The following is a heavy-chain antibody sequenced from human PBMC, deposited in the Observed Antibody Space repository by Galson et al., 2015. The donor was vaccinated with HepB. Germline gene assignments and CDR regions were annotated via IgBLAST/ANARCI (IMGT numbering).Heavy chain of an antibody. CDR3: ATDRYCGGDCYPEDDAFDI. J-gene: IGHJ3*02. D-gene: IGHD2-21*02. Sequence: SVKVSCKVSGYTLTELSMHWVRQAPGKGLEWMGGFDPEDGETIYAQKFQGRVTMTEDTSTDTAYMELSSLRSEDTAVYYCATDRYCGGDCYPEDDAFDIWGQGTMVTVSS. V-gene: IGHV1-24*01. CDR2: FDPEDGET. CDR1: GYTLTELS.